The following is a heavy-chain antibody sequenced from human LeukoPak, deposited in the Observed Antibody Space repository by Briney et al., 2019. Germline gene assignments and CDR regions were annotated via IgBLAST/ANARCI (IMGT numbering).Heavy chain of an antibody. Sequence: SETLSLTCAVYGGSFSPYYWSWIRQPPGKGLEWIGEINHSGSTNYNPSLKSRVTISVDTSKNQFSLRLSSVTAADTAVYYCARGGFYCGGDCYVDYWGQGTLSPSPQ. J-gene: IGHJ4*02. CDR2: INHSGST. V-gene: IGHV4-34*01. CDR3: ARGGFYCGGDCYVDY. D-gene: IGHD2-21*02. CDR1: GGSFSPYY.